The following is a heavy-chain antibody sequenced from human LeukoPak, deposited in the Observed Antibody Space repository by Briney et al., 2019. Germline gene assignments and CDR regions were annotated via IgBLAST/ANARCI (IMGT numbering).Heavy chain of an antibody. V-gene: IGHV1-8*01. D-gene: IGHD2-15*01. Sequence: ASVKVSCKVPGYIFTKYDVAWVRQATGQGLQYMGWMNPKSGNTGYAQKFQGRVTMTRDTSTYTAYMELRGLTSEDTAMYYCVTIMGGGSPNKNTLEPWGQGTLVTVSS. J-gene: IGHJ5*02. CDR2: MNPKSGNT. CDR1: GYIFTKYD. CDR3: VTIMGGGSPNKNTLEP.